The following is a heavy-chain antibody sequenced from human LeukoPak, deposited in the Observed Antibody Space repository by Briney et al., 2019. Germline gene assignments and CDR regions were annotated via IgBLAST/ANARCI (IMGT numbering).Heavy chain of an antibody. V-gene: IGHV3-21*01. D-gene: IGHD3-10*01. CDR1: GFTFSSYS. J-gene: IGHJ4*02. Sequence: GGSLRLSCAASGFTFSSYSMNWVRQAPGKGLEWVSSISSSSSYIYYADSVKGRFTISRDNAKNSLYLQMNSLRAEDTAVYYCASSVVYYGSGSPHWGQGTLVTVSS. CDR3: ASSVVYYGSGSPH. CDR2: ISSSSSYI.